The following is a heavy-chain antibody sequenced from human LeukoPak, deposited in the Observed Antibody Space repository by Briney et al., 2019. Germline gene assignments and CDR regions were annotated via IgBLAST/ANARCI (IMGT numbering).Heavy chain of an antibody. CDR2: ISSSGSYI. Sequence: GGSLRLSCAASRFTFSSYSMNWVRQAPGKGLEWVSSISSSGSYIYYADSVKGRFTISRDNAKNSLYLQMNSLRAEDTAVYYCARDLIPYCGGDCFHYFDYWGQGTLVTVSS. J-gene: IGHJ4*02. CDR1: RFTFSSYS. CDR3: ARDLIPYCGGDCFHYFDY. V-gene: IGHV3-21*01. D-gene: IGHD2-21*02.